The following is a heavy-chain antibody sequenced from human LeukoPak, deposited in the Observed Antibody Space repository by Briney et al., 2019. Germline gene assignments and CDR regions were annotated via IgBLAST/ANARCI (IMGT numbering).Heavy chain of an antibody. CDR2: ISSSGGST. D-gene: IGHD3-16*01. CDR3: VKGSLGDS. CDR1: GFTFSDSY. Sequence: GGSLRLSCAASGFTFSDSYMSWLRQAPGKGLDWVSGISSSGGSTYYADSVKGRSTISRDNSKNTLYLQMNSLRAEDTAVYYCVKGSLGDSWGQGTLVTVSS. V-gene: IGHV3-23*01. J-gene: IGHJ4*02.